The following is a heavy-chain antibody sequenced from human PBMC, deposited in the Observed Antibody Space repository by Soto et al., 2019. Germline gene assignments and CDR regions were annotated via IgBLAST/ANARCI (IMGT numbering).Heavy chain of an antibody. D-gene: IGHD3-10*01. CDR1: GGTFSSYA. CDR3: VRDMGGLVRGGYYYYYGMDV. CDR2: IIPIFGTA. J-gene: IGHJ6*02. Sequence: QVQLVQSGAEVKKPGSSVKVSCKASGGTFSSYAINWVRQAPGQGLEWMGGIIPIFGTANYAQKFQGRVTITADESTSTAYMELSSLRSEDTAVYYCVRDMGGLVRGGYYYYYGMDVWGQGTTVTVS. V-gene: IGHV1-69*01.